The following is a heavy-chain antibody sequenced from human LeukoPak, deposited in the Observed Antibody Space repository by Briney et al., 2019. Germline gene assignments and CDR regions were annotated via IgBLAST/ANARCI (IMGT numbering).Heavy chain of an antibody. V-gene: IGHV4-4*07. CDR3: ARASNWNDHHFDY. CDR1: GGSISSYY. CDR2: ICTGGSN. Sequence: KPSGTLSLTCTVSGGSISSYYWSWIRQPAGKGLEWIGLICTGGSNNYNPSLKSQVTMSVDTSKTQFSLKLSSVTAADTAVYSCARASNWNDHHFDYWGQGTLVTVSS. D-gene: IGHD1-1*01. J-gene: IGHJ4*02.